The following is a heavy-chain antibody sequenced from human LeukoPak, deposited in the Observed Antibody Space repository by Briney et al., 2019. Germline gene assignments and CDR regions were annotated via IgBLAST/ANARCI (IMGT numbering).Heavy chain of an antibody. CDR1: GYTFTGYY. V-gene: IGHV1-2*02. CDR3: ARVKGDKSGYDSAFDI. CDR2: INPNSGGT. D-gene: IGHD5-12*01. J-gene: IGHJ3*02. Sequence: ASVRVSCKASGYTFTGYYMHWGRQAPGQGLEWMGGINPNSGGTNYAQKFQGRVTMTRDTSISTAYMELSRLRSDDTAVYYCARVKGDKSGYDSAFDIWGQGTMVTVSS.